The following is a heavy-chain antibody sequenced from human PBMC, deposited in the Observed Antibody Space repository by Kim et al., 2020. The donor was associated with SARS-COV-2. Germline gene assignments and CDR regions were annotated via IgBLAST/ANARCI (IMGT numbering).Heavy chain of an antibody. V-gene: IGHV5-10-1*01. CDR2: IDPSDSYT. CDR3: ARQYCSGGSCYFNWFDP. J-gene: IGHJ5*02. CDR1: GYSFTSYW. D-gene: IGHD2-15*01. Sequence: GESLKISCKGSGYSFTSYWISWVRQMPGKGLEWMGRIDPSDSYTNYSPSFQGHVTISADKSISTAYLQWSSLKASDTAMYYCARQYCSGGSCYFNWFDPWGQGTLVTVSS.